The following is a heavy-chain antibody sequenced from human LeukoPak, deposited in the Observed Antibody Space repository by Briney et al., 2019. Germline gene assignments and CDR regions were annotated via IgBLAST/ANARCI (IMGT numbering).Heavy chain of an antibody. CDR2: INPSGGST. V-gene: IGHV1-46*01. CDR1: GYTFTSYY. J-gene: IGHJ3*02. CDR3: ARDPVVLMVDARASGAFDI. Sequence: GASVKVSCKASGYTFTSYYMHWVRQAPGQGLEWMGIINPSGGSTSYAQKFQGRVTMTRDMSTSTVYMELSSLRSEDTAVYYCARDPVVLMVDARASGAFDIWGQGTMVTVSS. D-gene: IGHD2-8*01.